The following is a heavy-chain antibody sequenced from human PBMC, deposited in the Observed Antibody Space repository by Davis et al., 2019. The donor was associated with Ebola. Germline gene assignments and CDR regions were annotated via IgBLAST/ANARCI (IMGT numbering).Heavy chain of an antibody. CDR2: ISYDGSKT. CDR1: GFTFSSCG. V-gene: IGHV3-30*18. J-gene: IGHJ6*04. D-gene: IGHD2-2*01. CDR3: AKTPDVVLPEVSFYYYGMDV. Sequence: GESLKISCAVSGFTFSSCGMHWVRQAPGKGLEWVAVISYDGSKTYYGDSVKGRFTISSDNSKNTLYLQISSLRAEDTATYYCAKTPDVVLPEVSFYYYGMDVWGKGTTVTVSS.